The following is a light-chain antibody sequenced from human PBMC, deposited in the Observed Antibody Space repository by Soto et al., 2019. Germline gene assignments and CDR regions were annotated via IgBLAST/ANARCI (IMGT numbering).Light chain of an antibody. CDR3: CAYAGSNTLV. V-gene: IGLV2-23*02. CDR1: SSDVGGYNS. J-gene: IGLJ2*01. Sequence: QSVLTQPASVSGSPGQSITISCTGTSSDVGGYNSVSWYQQEPGKAPKLLIYEVNNRFSGVSNRFSASKSGNTASLTISGLQAEDEADYYCCAYAGSNTLVFGGGTKVTVL. CDR2: EVN.